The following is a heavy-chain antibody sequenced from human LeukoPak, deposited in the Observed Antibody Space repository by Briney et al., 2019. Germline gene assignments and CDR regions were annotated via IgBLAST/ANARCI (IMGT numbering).Heavy chain of an antibody. J-gene: IGHJ5*01. CDR1: GFTFTNYG. D-gene: IGHD2-2*01. Sequence: GGSLRLSCAASGFTFTNYGMHWVRQAPGKGLEWVAVIWYDGSNKYYADSVKGRFTISRDNSKNTLYLQMNSLRAEDTAVYYCATDSSLSPDSWDQGTLVTVSS. CDR2: IWYDGSNK. CDR3: ATDSSLSPDS. V-gene: IGHV3-33*01.